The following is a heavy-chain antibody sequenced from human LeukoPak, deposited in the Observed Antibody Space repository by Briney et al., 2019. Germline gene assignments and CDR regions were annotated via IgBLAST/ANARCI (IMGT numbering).Heavy chain of an antibody. CDR3: GRGRHYYDSSDYYDEGDGFDI. Sequence: GASVKVSCKASGDGFTSYFMHWVPETPGQGLGRMGIVNTRGGSTSYAPKLQGRVTMTRDMATSTVYMEQSNLRSYDTAVYYCGRGRHYYDSSDYYDEGDGFDIWGQGTIVTVST. V-gene: IGHV1-46*01. CDR2: VNTRGGST. J-gene: IGHJ3*02. CDR1: GDGFTSYF. D-gene: IGHD3-22*01.